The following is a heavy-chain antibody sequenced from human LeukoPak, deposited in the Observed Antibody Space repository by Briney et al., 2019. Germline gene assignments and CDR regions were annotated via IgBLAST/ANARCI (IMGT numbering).Heavy chain of an antibody. Sequence: SQTLSLTCAISGDSVSSNSAAWNWIRQSPSRGLEWLGRTYYRSKWYNDYAVSVKSRITINPDTSKNQFSLQLNSVTPEDTAVYYCARVLSTTHSSPSGFFWFDPWGQGTLVTVSS. CDR1: GDSVSSNSAA. J-gene: IGHJ5*02. V-gene: IGHV6-1*01. D-gene: IGHD6-6*01. CDR3: ARVLSTTHSSPSGFFWFDP. CDR2: TYYRSKWYN.